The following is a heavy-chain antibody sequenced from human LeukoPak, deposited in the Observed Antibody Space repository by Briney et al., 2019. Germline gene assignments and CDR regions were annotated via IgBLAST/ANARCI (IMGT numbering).Heavy chain of an antibody. CDR1: GFTFSSYA. J-gene: IGHJ3*02. V-gene: IGHV3-23*01. CDR3: AKDYYDSSGYDFLEDAFDI. Sequence: GGSLRLSCAASGFTFSSYAMSWVRQAPGKGLEWVSAISGSGGSTYYADSVKGRFTISRDNSKNTLYLQMNSLRAEDTAVYYCAKDYYDSSGYDFLEDAFDIWGQGTMVTVSS. CDR2: ISGSGGST. D-gene: IGHD3-22*01.